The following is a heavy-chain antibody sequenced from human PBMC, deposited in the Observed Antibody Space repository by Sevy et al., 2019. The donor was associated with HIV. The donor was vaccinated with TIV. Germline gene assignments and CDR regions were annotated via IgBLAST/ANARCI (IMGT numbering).Heavy chain of an antibody. CDR3: TRDLGYYDSSRMYDY. CDR1: GFTFDDYT. CDR2: IRSKAYGGTT. V-gene: IGHV3-49*03. D-gene: IGHD3-22*01. Sequence: GGSLRLSCTASGFTFDDYTMSWFRQAPGKGLGWVGFIRSKAYGGTTEYAASVKGRFTISRDDSKSIAFLQMNSLKTEDTAVYYCTRDLGYYDSSRMYDYWGQGTLVTVSS. J-gene: IGHJ4*02.